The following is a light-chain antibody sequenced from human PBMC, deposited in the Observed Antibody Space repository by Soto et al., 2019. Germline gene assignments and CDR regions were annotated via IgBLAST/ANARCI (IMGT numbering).Light chain of an antibody. J-gene: IGKJ1*01. V-gene: IGKV1-5*03. Sequence: DIEMTQSPSTLSASVGDRVTITCRASQSVCSWFAWYQQKPGKAPKLLIYQASSFESGVPSRFSGSGSGTEFSLLISSLQPDEVSSYHCQQYGSSSPCTFGQGTKVDIK. CDR2: QAS. CDR1: QSVCSW. CDR3: QQYGSSSPCT.